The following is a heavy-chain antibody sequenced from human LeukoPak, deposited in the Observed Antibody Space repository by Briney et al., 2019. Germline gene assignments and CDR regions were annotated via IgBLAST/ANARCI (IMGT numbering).Heavy chain of an antibody. Sequence: ASVKVSCKASGYTFTDYYIHWVRQAPGQGLEWMGWINTKNGDTNYAQKFRGRVAMTRDTYISTAYMELSRVRSDDTAVFYCAKRSSSSWTEYFQHWGQGTLVTVSS. CDR1: GYTFTDYY. D-gene: IGHD6-13*01. CDR2: INTKNGDT. V-gene: IGHV1-2*02. CDR3: AKRSSSSWTEYFQH. J-gene: IGHJ1*01.